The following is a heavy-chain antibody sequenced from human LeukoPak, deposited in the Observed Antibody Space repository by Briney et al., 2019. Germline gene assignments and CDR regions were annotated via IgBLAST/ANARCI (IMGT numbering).Heavy chain of an antibody. J-gene: IGHJ6*02. CDR1: GFAFHNYA. D-gene: IGHD4-23*01. CDR3: AKDTGGNGAYFYAMDV. Sequence: GGSLRLSCVGSGFAFHNYAMHWVRRPPGKGLEWVSAINWNSDTKAYADSVKGRFTISRDRARNSLYLQMDSLRPEDTALYYCAKDTGGNGAYFYAMDVWGQGTSITVSS. V-gene: IGHV3-9*01. CDR2: INWNSDTK.